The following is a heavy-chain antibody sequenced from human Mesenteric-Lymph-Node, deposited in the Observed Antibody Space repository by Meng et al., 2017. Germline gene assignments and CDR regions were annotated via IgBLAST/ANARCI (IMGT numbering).Heavy chain of an antibody. CDR2: ISSSSSYI. CDR3: AKGTFSGLDAFDI. CDR1: GFTFSSYS. Sequence: GESLKISCAASGFTFSSYSMNWVRQAPGKGLEWVSSISSSSSYIYYADSVKGRFTISRDNAKNSLYLQMNSLRAEDTAVYYCAKGTFSGLDAFDIWGQGTMVTVSS. V-gene: IGHV3-21*04. J-gene: IGHJ3*02. D-gene: IGHD5-12*01.